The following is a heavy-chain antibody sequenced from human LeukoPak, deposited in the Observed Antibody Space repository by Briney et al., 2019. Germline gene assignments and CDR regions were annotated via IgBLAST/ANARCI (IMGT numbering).Heavy chain of an antibody. D-gene: IGHD3-3*01. J-gene: IGHJ5*02. CDR3: ARGGITIFGVVTHDDFFDP. V-gene: IGHV1-8*03. CDR1: GYTFTSYD. Sequence: ASVKVSCKASGYTFTSYDINWVRQATGQGLEWMGWMNPNSGNTGYAQKFQGRVTITRNTSISTAYMELSSLRSEDTAVYYCARGGITIFGVVTHDDFFDPWGQGTLVTVSS. CDR2: MNPNSGNT.